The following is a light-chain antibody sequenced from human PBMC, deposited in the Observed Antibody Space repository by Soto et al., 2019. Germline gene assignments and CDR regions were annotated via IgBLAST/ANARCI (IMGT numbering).Light chain of an antibody. CDR2: DVS. Sequence: QSALTQPASVSGFPGQSITISCTGTSSDVGGYNYVSWYQQHPGQAPELMIYDVSSRSSGVSDRFAGSKSGNTASLTISGLQAEDEGDYYCSSYTSVSTYVFGTGTKLTVL. CDR1: SSDVGGYNY. CDR3: SSYTSVSTYV. J-gene: IGLJ1*01. V-gene: IGLV2-14*01.